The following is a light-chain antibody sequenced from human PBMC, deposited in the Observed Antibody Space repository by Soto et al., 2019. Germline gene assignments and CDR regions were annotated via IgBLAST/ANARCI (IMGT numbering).Light chain of an antibody. V-gene: IGKV3-15*01. Sequence: EIVMTQSPATLSVSPGEGATLSCRASQSVSSDLAWYQQKPGQAPRLLIYGASTRATGVPARFSGSGSGTEFALTISSLQSEDFAVYHCQQYNNWPWTFGQGTKVEIK. CDR3: QQYNNWPWT. CDR2: GAS. CDR1: QSVSSD. J-gene: IGKJ1*01.